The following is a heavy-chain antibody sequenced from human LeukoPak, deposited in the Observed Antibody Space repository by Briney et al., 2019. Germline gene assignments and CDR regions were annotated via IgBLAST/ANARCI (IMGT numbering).Heavy chain of an antibody. J-gene: IGHJ3*02. V-gene: IGHV1-18*01. Sequence: ASVKVSCKASGYTFTSYGISWVRQAPGQGLEWMGWISAYNGNTNYAQKLQGRVTMTTDTSTSTAYMELRSLRSDDTAVYYCARDLAHDSSGYQESAFDIWGQGTMVTVSS. D-gene: IGHD3-22*01. CDR3: ARDLAHDSSGYQESAFDI. CDR1: GYTFTSYG. CDR2: ISAYNGNT.